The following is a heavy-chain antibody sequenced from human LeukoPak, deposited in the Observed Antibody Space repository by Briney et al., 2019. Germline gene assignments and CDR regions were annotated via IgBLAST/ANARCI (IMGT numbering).Heavy chain of an antibody. CDR1: GGSFSGYY. Sequence: SETLSLTCAVYGGSFSGYYWSWIRQPPGKGLEWIGEINHSGSTNYNPSLKSRVTISVDTSKNQFSLKLSSVTAADTAVYYCARGEVHYDFWSGPRHLFDYWGQGTLVTVSS. D-gene: IGHD3-3*01. CDR3: ARGEVHYDFWSGPRHLFDY. J-gene: IGHJ4*02. V-gene: IGHV4-34*01. CDR2: INHSGST.